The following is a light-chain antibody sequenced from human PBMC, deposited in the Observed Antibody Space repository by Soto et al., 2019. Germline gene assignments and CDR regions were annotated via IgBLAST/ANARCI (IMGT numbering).Light chain of an antibody. CDR3: QSYDSSLSVRYV. Sequence: QSMLTQPPSVSGAPGQRVTISCTGSSSNIGAGYDVHWYQQLPGTAPKLLIYGNSNRPSGVPDRFSGSKSGTSASLAITGLQAEDEADYYCQSYDSSLSVRYVFGTGTKLTVL. V-gene: IGLV1-40*01. CDR1: SSNIGAGYD. J-gene: IGLJ1*01. CDR2: GNS.